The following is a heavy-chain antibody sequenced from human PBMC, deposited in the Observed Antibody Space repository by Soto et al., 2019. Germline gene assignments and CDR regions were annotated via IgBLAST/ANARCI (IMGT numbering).Heavy chain of an antibody. CDR2: IYGGGTT. V-gene: IGHV3-53*01. D-gene: IGHD3-10*01. CDR3: ARGNYGSGSNYYYGMDV. Sequence: GALRLSCAASGFAVSSKYMTWVRQAPGKGLEWVSVIYGGGTTYYADSVKGRFTISRDTSKNTLYLQMNSLRAEDTAVYYCARGNYGSGSNYYYGMDVWGQGTTVTVSS. J-gene: IGHJ6*02. CDR1: GFAVSSKY.